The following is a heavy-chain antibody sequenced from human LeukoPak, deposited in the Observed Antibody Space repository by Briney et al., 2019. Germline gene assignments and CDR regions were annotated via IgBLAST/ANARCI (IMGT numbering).Heavy chain of an antibody. CDR2: FDPEDGET. CDR1: GYTLTELS. Sequence: ASVKVSCKVSGYTLTELSMHWVRQAPGKGIEWMGGFDPEDGETIYAQKFQGRVTMTEDTSTDTAYMELNSLISEDTAVYYCATGLAGSSKDYWGQGTLVTVSS. J-gene: IGHJ4*02. V-gene: IGHV1-24*01. CDR3: ATGLAGSSKDY. D-gene: IGHD6-13*01.